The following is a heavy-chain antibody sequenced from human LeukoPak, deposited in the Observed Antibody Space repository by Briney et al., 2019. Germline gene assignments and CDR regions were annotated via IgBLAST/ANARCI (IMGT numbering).Heavy chain of an antibody. CDR2: ISYDGSNK. CDR3: AKDRDWYYFDY. D-gene: IGHD5-24*01. Sequence: GGSLRLSCAASGFTFSSYGMHWVRQAPGMGLEWVAVISYDGSNKYYADSVKGRFTISRDNSKNTLYLQMNSLRAEDTAVYYCAKDRDWYYFDYWGQGTLVTVSS. CDR1: GFTFSSYG. J-gene: IGHJ4*02. V-gene: IGHV3-30*18.